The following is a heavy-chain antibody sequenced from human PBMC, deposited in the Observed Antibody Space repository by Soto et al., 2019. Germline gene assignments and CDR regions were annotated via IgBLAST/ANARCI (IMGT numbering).Heavy chain of an antibody. CDR1: GGSISSSSYY. Sequence: QLQLQESGPGLVKPSETLSLTCTVSGGSISSSSYYWGWIRQPPGKGLEWIGSIYYSGSTYYNPSLKSRVTISVDTSKNQFSLKLSSVTAADTAVYYCARFNYFGGWVAWGQGTLVTVSS. CDR3: ARFNYFGGWVA. J-gene: IGHJ5*02. D-gene: IGHD3-10*01. CDR2: IYYSGST. V-gene: IGHV4-39*01.